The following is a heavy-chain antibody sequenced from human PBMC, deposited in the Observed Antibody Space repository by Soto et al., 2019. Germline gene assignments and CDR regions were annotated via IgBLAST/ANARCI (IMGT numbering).Heavy chain of an antibody. CDR3: ARAQLDGYSYGYFDY. V-gene: IGHV4-30-2*01. D-gene: IGHD5-18*01. Sequence: SETLSLTCAVSGGSISSGGYSWSWIRQPPGKGLEWIGYIYHSGSTYYNPSLKSRVTISVDRSKNQFSLKLSSVTAADTAVYYCARAQLDGYSYGYFDYWGQGTLVTVSS. CDR1: GGSISSGGYS. J-gene: IGHJ4*02. CDR2: IYHSGST.